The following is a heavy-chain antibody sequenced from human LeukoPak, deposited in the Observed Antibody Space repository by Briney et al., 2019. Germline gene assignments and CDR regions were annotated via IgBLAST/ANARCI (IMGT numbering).Heavy chain of an antibody. J-gene: IGHJ4*02. D-gene: IGHD1-1*01. CDR1: GFTFSSYA. CDR2: ISGSGGST. V-gene: IGHV3-23*01. CDR3: TRGGATGTTYFDY. Sequence: GSLRLSCTASGFTFSSYAMSWVRQAPGKGLEWVSAISGSGGSTYYADSVKGRFTISRDNSKNTLYLQVNSLRAEDTAVYYCTRGGATGTTYFDYWGQGTLVTVSS.